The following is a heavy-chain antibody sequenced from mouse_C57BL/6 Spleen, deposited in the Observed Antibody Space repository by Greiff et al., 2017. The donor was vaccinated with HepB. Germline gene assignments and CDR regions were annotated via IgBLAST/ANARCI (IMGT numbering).Heavy chain of an antibody. V-gene: IGHV1-54*01. J-gene: IGHJ4*01. Sequence: VQLQQSGAELVRPGPSVKVSCKASGYAFTNYLIEWVKQRPGQGLEWIGVINPGSGGTNYNEKFKGKATLTADKSSSTAYMQLSSLTSEDSAVYFCARGGVTPAMDYWGQGTSVTVSS. D-gene: IGHD2-2*01. CDR2: INPGSGGT. CDR1: GYAFTNYL. CDR3: ARGGVTPAMDY.